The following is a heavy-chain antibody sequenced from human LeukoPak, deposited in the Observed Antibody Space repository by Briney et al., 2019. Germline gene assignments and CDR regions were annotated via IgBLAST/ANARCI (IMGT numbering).Heavy chain of an antibody. Sequence: PSETLSLTCAVYVGSYSGYYWSWIRQPPGKGLEWIGEINHSGSTNYNPSLKSRVTISVDTSKNQFSLKLSSVTAADTAVYYCARRRSTGGRRYYFDYWGQGTLVTVSS. CDR3: ARRRSTGGRRYYFDY. D-gene: IGHD2-15*01. J-gene: IGHJ4*02. CDR1: VGSYSGYY. CDR2: INHSGST. V-gene: IGHV4-34*01.